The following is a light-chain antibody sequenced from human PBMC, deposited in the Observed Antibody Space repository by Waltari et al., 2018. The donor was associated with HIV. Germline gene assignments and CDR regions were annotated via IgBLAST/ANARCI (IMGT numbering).Light chain of an antibody. Sequence: QSALTQPASVSGPPGQSITLSSPGTTLDVFDLNFALWYQKHPGKAPRLIVYDVSHRPSGVSDRFSGSKSGNTASLTISGLQAEDEADYYCTSYASITSWVFGGGTKVTVL. CDR2: DVS. J-gene: IGLJ3*02. V-gene: IGLV2-14*03. CDR3: TSYASITSWV. CDR1: TLDVFDLNF.